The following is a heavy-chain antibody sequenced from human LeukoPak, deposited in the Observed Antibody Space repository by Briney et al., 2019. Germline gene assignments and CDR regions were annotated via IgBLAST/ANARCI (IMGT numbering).Heavy chain of an antibody. CDR2: IKQDGSEK. V-gene: IGHV3-7*03. Sequence: GGSLRLSCAASGFTFSSYWTSWVRQAPVKGLEWVANIKQDGSEKYYVDSVKGRFTISRDNSKNTLYLQMNSLRAEDTAVYYCAKATYYDFWSGYYSFDYWGQGTLVTVSS. J-gene: IGHJ4*02. CDR3: AKATYYDFWSGYYSFDY. CDR1: GFTFSSYW. D-gene: IGHD3-3*01.